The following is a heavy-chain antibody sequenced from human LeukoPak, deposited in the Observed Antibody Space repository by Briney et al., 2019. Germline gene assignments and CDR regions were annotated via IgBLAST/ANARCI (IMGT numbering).Heavy chain of an antibody. J-gene: IGHJ4*02. CDR3: ARQIYDSSGYWDY. CDR1: GGSISSSSYY. Sequence: PSETLSLTCTVSGGSISSSSYYWGWIRQPPEMGLEWIGSLDYSGSTYLNPSLKSRVTISGDTSKNQFSLKLSSVTAADTAVYYCARQIYDSSGYWDYWGQGTLVTVSS. V-gene: IGHV4-39*01. D-gene: IGHD3-22*01. CDR2: LDYSGST.